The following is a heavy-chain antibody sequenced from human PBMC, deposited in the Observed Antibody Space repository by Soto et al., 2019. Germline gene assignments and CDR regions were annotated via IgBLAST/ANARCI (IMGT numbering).Heavy chain of an antibody. D-gene: IGHD6-19*01. J-gene: IGHJ4*02. CDR1: GGSISSYY. CDR2: IYYKRST. Sequence: SSETLSLTCSVSGGSISSYYWSWIRQPPGKQLKWNGYIYYKRSTNYNPSLRSRVTKSLDMSKNQFSLKLNSVTTANTAVYYCARGRVGGNYWGQGTLVTVS. CDR3: ARGRVGGNY. V-gene: IGHV4-59*01.